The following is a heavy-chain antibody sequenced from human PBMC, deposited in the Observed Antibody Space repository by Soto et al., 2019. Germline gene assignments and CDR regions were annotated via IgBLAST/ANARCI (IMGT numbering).Heavy chain of an antibody. D-gene: IGHD1-1*01. CDR3: ARGQLERPTDC. CDR2: IIPIFGTA. J-gene: IGHJ4*02. V-gene: IGHV1-69*13. CDR1: GGTFSSDA. Sequence: ASVKRSCKASGGTFSSDAIGWVRQAPGQGLEWMGGIIPIFGTANYAQKFQGRVTITADESTSTAYMELSSLRSEDTAVYYCARGQLERPTDCWGQGTLVTVSS.